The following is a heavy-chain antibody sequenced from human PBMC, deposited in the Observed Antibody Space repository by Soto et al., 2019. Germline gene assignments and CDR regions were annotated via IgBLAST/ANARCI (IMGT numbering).Heavy chain of an antibody. D-gene: IGHD6-13*01. CDR1: GFTVSSNY. J-gene: IGHJ6*02. Sequence: PGGSLRLSCAASGFTVSSNYMSWVRQAPGKGLEWVSVIYSGGSTYYADSVKGRFTISRDNSKNTLYLQMNSLRAEDTAVYYCARSRAAGKSGGVLGFYYYYGMDVWGQGTTVTVSS. V-gene: IGHV3-53*01. CDR3: ARSRAAGKSGGVLGFYYYYGMDV. CDR2: IYSGGST.